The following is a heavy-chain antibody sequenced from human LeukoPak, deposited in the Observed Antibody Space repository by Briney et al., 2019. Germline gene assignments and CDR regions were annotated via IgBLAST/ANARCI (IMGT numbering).Heavy chain of an antibody. CDR2: IKQDGSEK. V-gene: IGHV3-7*03. J-gene: IGHJ4*02. CDR3: ASGLELDY. CDR1: GFTFSSYD. Sequence: GGSLRLSCAASGFTFSSYDMHWVRQAPGKGLEWVANIKQDGSEKNYVDSVKGRFTISRDNAKNSLYLQMNSLRAEDTAVYYCASGLELDYWGQGTLVTVSS.